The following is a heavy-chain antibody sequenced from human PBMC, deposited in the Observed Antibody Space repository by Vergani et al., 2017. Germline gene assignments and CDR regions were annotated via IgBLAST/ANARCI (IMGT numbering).Heavy chain of an antibody. CDR2: IYYSGST. Sequence: QVQLQESGPGLVKPSQTLSLTCTVSGGSISSGGYYWSWIRQHPGKGLEWIGYIYYSGSTYYNPSLKSRVTISVDTSNNQFSLKLSSVTAADTAVYYCAGDPGSIAVAGTNYYYYYGMDVSGQGTTVTVSS. J-gene: IGHJ6*02. CDR3: AGDPGSIAVAGTNYYYYYGMDV. D-gene: IGHD6-19*01. V-gene: IGHV4-31*03. CDR1: GGSISSGGYY.